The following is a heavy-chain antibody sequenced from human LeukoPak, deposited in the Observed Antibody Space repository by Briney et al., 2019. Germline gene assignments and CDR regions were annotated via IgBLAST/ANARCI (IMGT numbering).Heavy chain of an antibody. J-gene: IGHJ4*02. CDR3: AKDRYSYAFEYSDS. D-gene: IGHD5-18*01. V-gene: IGHV3-30*18. CDR1: GFSLSDAW. Sequence: GGSLRLSCAASGFSLSDAWMNWVRQAPGKGLDWVAVISNDGSKKYYADSVKGRFTISRDNSKNTLSLQVSSLRTEDTAVYYCAKDRYSYAFEYSDSWGQGTLVTVSS. CDR2: ISNDGSKK.